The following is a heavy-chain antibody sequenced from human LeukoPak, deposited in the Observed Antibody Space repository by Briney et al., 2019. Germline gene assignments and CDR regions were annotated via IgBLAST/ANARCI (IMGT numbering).Heavy chain of an antibody. V-gene: IGHV3-48*01. J-gene: IGHJ4*02. Sequence: PGGSLRLSCAASGFTFSSYSMNWVRQAPGKGLEWVSYISSSSSTIYYADSVKGRFTISRDNAKNSLYLQMNSLRAEDTAVYYCAKDHHIAAVGTRHHTEHDYWGQGTLVTVSS. CDR1: GFTFSSYS. CDR3: AKDHHIAAVGTRHHTEHDY. CDR2: ISSSSSTI. D-gene: IGHD6-13*01.